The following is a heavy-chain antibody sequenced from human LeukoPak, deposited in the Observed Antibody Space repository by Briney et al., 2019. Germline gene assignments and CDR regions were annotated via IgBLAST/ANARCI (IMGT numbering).Heavy chain of an antibody. J-gene: IGHJ4*02. CDR2: INPNSGGT. CDR3: ARDRWTTVVNPGCFDY. Sequence: GASVKVSCEASGYTFTGYYMHWVRQAPGQGLEWMEWINPNSGGTNYAQKFQGRVTMTRDTSISTAYMELSRLRSDDTAVYYCARDRWTTVVNPGCFDYWGQGTLVTVSS. V-gene: IGHV1-2*02. CDR1: GYTFTGYY. D-gene: IGHD4-23*01.